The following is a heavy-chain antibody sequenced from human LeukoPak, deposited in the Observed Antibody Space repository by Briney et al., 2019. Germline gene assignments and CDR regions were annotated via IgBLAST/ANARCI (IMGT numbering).Heavy chain of an antibody. Sequence: PGGSLRLSCAASGLTFSSYGMHWVRQAPGKGLEWVAVISYDGSNKYYADSVKGRFTISRDNSKNTLYLQMNSLRAEDTAVYYCAKESAAMVFDYWGQGTLVTVSS. J-gene: IGHJ4*02. CDR2: ISYDGSNK. D-gene: IGHD5-18*01. V-gene: IGHV3-30*18. CDR3: AKESAAMVFDY. CDR1: GLTFSSYG.